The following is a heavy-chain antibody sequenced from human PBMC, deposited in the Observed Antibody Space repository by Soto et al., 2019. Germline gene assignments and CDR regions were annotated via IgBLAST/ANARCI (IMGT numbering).Heavy chain of an antibody. Sequence: ASVKVSCKASGGTFSSYAISWVRQAPGQGLEWMGGIIPIFGTANYTQKFQGRVTITADESTSTAYMELSSLRSEDTAVYYCARAAVTIFGVVLYYYYGMDGWGQGTTVTVSS. CDR1: GGTFSSYA. D-gene: IGHD3-3*01. CDR3: ARAAVTIFGVVLYYYYGMDG. J-gene: IGHJ6*02. V-gene: IGHV1-69*13. CDR2: IIPIFGTA.